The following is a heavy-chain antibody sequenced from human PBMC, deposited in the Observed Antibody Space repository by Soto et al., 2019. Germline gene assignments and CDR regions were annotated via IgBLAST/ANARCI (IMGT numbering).Heavy chain of an antibody. CDR1: GGTFSSYA. J-gene: IGHJ3*02. V-gene: IGHV1-69*01. CDR3: ARGAVITVIVVVTYAFDI. Sequence: QVQLVQSGAEVKKPGSSVKVSCKASGGTFSSYAISWVRQAPGQGLEWMGGIIPIFGTANYAQKFQGRVTIIADESTRTAYLELSSLRSEDTAVYYCARGAVITVIVVVTYAFDIWGQGTIVTVSS. D-gene: IGHD3-22*01. CDR2: IIPIFGTA.